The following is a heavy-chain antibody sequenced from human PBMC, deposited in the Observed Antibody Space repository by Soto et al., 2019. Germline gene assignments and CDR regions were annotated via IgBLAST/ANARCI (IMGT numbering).Heavy chain of an antibody. D-gene: IGHD6-13*01. J-gene: IGHJ4*02. Sequence: GGSLRLSCAASGFTFTSYAMHWVRQAPGKGLEWVALISHDGRDIYYADSVKGRFTISRDNSKNTLYLQVDSLRVEDTAVYYCAKVAGSPRLVDYLSQIPLVTVS. CDR1: GFTFTSYA. V-gene: IGHV3-30*18. CDR2: ISHDGRDI. CDR3: AKVAGSPRLVDY.